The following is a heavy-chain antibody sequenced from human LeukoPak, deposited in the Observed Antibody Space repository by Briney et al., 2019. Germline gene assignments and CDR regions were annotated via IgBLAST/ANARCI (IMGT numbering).Heavy chain of an antibody. CDR2: IKQDGSEK. J-gene: IGHJ4*02. CDR1: GFTFSSYW. V-gene: IGHV3-7*01. D-gene: IGHD3-9*01. CDR3: ARARYSDY. Sequence: GGSLRLSCAASGFTFSSYWMTWVRQAPGKGLEWVDNIKQDGSEKYYVDSVKGRFTISRDNAKKSLYLQMNSLRAEDTAVYYCARARYSDYWGQGPLVTVSS.